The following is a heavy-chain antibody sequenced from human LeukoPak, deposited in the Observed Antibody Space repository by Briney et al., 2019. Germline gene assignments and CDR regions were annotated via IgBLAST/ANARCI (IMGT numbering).Heavy chain of an antibody. CDR1: GFTFSRYI. V-gene: IGHV3-21*01. CDR3: ARADYYDSGSFYPLNF. J-gene: IGHJ4*02. D-gene: IGHD3-10*01. CDR2: ISSSGNII. Sequence: PGGSLRLSCAASGFTFSRYIMNWVRQAPGKGLEWVSSISSSGNIIYYADSVRGRFTISRDNAKNSLYLQMNSLRAEDTAVFYCARADYYDSGSFYPLNFWGQGTLGTVSS.